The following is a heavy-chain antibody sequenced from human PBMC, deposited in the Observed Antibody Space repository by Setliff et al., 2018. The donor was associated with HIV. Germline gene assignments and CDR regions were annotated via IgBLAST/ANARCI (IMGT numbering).Heavy chain of an antibody. CDR3: TRHILAYCAGDCYPLDY. CDR2: ISPGDSHT. Sequence: PGESLKISCKGSGYSFTSYWIACVRQMPGKGLEWMGIISPGDSHTRYSPSFQGQVTFSSDKSISTAYLQWSSLKASDTAIYYCTRHILAYCAGDCYPLDYWCQGTLVTVSS. CDR1: GYSFTSYW. D-gene: IGHD2-21*02. J-gene: IGHJ4*02. V-gene: IGHV5-51*01.